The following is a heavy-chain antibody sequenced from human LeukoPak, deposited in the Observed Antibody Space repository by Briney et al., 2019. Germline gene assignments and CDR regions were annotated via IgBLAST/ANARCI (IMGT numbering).Heavy chain of an antibody. CDR2: IYHSGST. J-gene: IGHJ5*02. D-gene: IGHD3-3*01. V-gene: IGHV4-38-2*02. CDR3: ARIYDFWSGYLSNWFDP. Sequence: PSETLSLTCTVSGYSISSGYYWGWIRQPPGKGLEWIGSIYHSGSTYYNPSLKSRVTISVDTSKNQFSLKLSSVTAADTAVYYCARIYDFWSGYLSNWFDPWGQGTLVTVSS. CDR1: GYSISSGYY.